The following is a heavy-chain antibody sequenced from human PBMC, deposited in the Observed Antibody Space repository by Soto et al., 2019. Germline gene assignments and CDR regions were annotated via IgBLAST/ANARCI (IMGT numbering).Heavy chain of an antibody. Sequence: GGSLRLSCAASGFTLDDYGMTWVRQAPGKGLEWVSGITWNGDRTQYGDCVKGRFTISRDNRKNSLHLEMNSLSAEDTALYHCVRDPSSVTTRRLDYWGQGTLVTVSS. D-gene: IGHD1-1*01. CDR3: VRDPSSVTTRRLDY. V-gene: IGHV3-20*01. CDR1: GFTLDDYG. CDR2: ITWNGDRT. J-gene: IGHJ4*02.